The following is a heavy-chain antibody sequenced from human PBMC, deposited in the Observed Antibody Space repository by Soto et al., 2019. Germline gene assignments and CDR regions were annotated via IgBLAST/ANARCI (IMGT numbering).Heavy chain of an antibody. D-gene: IGHD6-6*01. CDR2: ISTYNGNT. CDR1: GYTFTSYG. V-gene: IGHV1-18*01. Sequence: ASVKVSCKASGYTFTSYGITWVRQAPGQGLEWMGWISTYNGNTNYEQKLQGRVTMTTDTSTSTAYMELRSLRSDDTAVYYCARSLGYSSSDWFDPWGQGTMVTVYS. CDR3: ARSLGYSSSDWFDP. J-gene: IGHJ5*02.